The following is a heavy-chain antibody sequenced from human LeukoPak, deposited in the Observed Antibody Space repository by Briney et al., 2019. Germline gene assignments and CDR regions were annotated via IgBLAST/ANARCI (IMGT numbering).Heavy chain of an antibody. D-gene: IGHD3-10*01. V-gene: IGHV3-7*03. CDR3: ARDYTGLLWFGELWYYFDY. J-gene: IGHJ4*02. Sequence: SGGSLRLSCAASGFTFSSYWMSWVRQAPGKGLEWVANIKQDGSEKYYVDSVKGRFTISRDNAKNSLYLQMNSLRAEDTAVYYCARDYTGLLWFGELWYYFDYWGQGTVVTVSS. CDR2: IKQDGSEK. CDR1: GFTFSSYW.